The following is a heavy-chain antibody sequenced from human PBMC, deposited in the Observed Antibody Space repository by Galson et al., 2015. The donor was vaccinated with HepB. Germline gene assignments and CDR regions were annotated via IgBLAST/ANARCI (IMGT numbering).Heavy chain of an antibody. CDR2: INPNSGGT. V-gene: IGHV1-2*07. D-gene: IGHD3-3*01. CDR1: GYTFTGYY. J-gene: IGHJ5*02. CDR3: ARGADFWSGYQALNWFDP. Sequence: SVKVSCKASGYTFTGYYMHWVRQAPGQGLEWMGWINPNSGGTSYAHKFQGRVTMTRDTSISTAYMELSRLRSDDTAVYFCARGADFWSGYQALNWFDPWGQGTLVTVSS.